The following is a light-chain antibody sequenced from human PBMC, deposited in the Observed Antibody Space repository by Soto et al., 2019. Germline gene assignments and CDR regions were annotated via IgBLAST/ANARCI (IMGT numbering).Light chain of an antibody. CDR2: AAS. Sequence: DLQMTQSPSSVSASVGDRVTITCRASQGISSWLAWYQQKPGKAPNLLIYAASSLQSGFPSRFSGSGSGTDCTLTISIMQREDFATYYCQQANSFPYTFGQGTKREMK. V-gene: IGKV1-12*01. CDR3: QQANSFPYT. J-gene: IGKJ2*01. CDR1: QGISSW.